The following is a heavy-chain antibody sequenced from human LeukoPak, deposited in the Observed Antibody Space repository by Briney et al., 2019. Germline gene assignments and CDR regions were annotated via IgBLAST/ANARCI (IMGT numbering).Heavy chain of an antibody. CDR1: GFTFSSYA. CDR3: AKGLHSDDY. CDR2: ISGSGDST. D-gene: IGHD4-11*01. Sequence: GGSLRLSCAASGFTFSSYAVSWVRQAPGEGLEWVSVISGSGDSTLYADSVKGRFTISRDNSKNTLYLQMNSLRAEDTAVYYCAKGLHSDDYWGQGTLVTVSS. V-gene: IGHV3-23*01. J-gene: IGHJ4*02.